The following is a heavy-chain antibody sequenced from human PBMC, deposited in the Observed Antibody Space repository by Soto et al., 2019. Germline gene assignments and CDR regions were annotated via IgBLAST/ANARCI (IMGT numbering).Heavy chain of an antibody. J-gene: IGHJ3*02. Sequence: EVQLLESGGGLVQPVGSLRLSCAASGFTFSSYAMSWVRQAPGKGLEWVSAISGSGGSTYYADSVKGRFTISRDNSKNTMYLQMNSLRAEDTAVYYCAKDRYCSGGSCYSEWAFDIWGQGTMVTVSS. V-gene: IGHV3-23*01. CDR2: ISGSGGST. D-gene: IGHD2-15*01. CDR3: AKDRYCSGGSCYSEWAFDI. CDR1: GFTFSSYA.